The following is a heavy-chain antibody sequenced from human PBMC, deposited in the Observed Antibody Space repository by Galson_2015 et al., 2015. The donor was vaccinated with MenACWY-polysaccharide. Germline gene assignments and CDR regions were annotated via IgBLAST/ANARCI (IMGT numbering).Heavy chain of an antibody. CDR1: GYTFTGYY. D-gene: IGHD2-15*01. Sequence: SVKVSCKASGYTFTGYYMHWVRQAPGQGLEWMGWINPNSGGTNYAQKFQGRVTMTRDTSISTAYMELSRLRSDDTAVYHCARVPRGGKKGYDYWGQGTLVTVSS. V-gene: IGHV1-2*02. J-gene: IGHJ4*02. CDR3: ARVPRGGKKGYDY. CDR2: INPNSGGT.